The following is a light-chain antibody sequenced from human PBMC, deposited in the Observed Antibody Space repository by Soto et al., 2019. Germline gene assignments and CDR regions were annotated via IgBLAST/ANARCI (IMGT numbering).Light chain of an antibody. Sequence: EIVLTQSPGTLSVSPGDRVTLSCRASQSISINLAWYQHKPGQAPRLLIHGASTRATGVPARISGSGSGTEFTLTISSLQSEDFAVHYCQQFRNWPWTFGQGTKVDIK. CDR1: QSISIN. CDR2: GAS. CDR3: QQFRNWPWT. J-gene: IGKJ1*01. V-gene: IGKV3D-15*01.